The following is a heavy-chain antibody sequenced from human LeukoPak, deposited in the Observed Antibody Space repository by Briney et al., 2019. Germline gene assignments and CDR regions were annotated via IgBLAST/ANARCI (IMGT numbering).Heavy chain of an antibody. J-gene: IGHJ4*02. CDR1: GFTFSIYG. Sequence: PGGSLRLSCAASGFTFSIYGMHWVRQAPGKGLEWVAVIWYDGSNKYYADSVKGRFTISRDNSKSTLYLQMNSLRAEDTAVYYCAAAGYSSGWYNIDYWGQGTLSPSPQ. CDR2: IWYDGSNK. D-gene: IGHD6-19*01. V-gene: IGHV3-33*01. CDR3: AAAGYSSGWYNIDY.